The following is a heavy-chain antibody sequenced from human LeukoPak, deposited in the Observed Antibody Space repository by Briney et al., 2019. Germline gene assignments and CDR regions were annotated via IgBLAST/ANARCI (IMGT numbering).Heavy chain of an antibody. Sequence: PGGSLRLSCAASGFTFSSYAMSWVRQAPGKGLEWVSAIRGGGGSTYYADSVKGRFTISRDNSKNTLYLQMNSLRAEDTAVYYCAKDHAPAESLWFGELLVAFDIWGQGTMVTVSS. V-gene: IGHV3-23*01. J-gene: IGHJ3*02. CDR3: AKDHAPAESLWFGELLVAFDI. CDR2: IRGGGGST. CDR1: GFTFSSYA. D-gene: IGHD3-10*01.